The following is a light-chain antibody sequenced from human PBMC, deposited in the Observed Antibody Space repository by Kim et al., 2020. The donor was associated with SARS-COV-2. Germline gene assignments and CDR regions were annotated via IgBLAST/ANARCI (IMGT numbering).Light chain of an antibody. V-gene: IGLV6-57*04. J-gene: IGLJ2*01. Sequence: NFMLTQPHSVSESPGKTVTISCTRSSGSIASNYVLWYQQRPGSAPTIVIYEDDQRPSGVPDRFSGSIDSSSNSASLTISGLKTEDEADYYCQSYDSSIVVFGGGTQLTVL. CDR2: EDD. CDR3: QSYDSSIVV. CDR1: SGSIASNY.